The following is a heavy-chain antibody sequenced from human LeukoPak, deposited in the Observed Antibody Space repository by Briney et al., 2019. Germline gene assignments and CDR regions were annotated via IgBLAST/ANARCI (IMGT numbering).Heavy chain of an antibody. V-gene: IGHV1-2*02. D-gene: IGHD2-15*01. CDR2: TKPNSGGT. Sequence: ASVKVSCKASGYTFTGYYMHWVRQAPGQGLEWMGWTKPNSGGTNYAQKFQGRVTMTRDTSISTAYMELSRLRSDDTAVYYCARGGPYCSGGSCYGNNWFDPWGQGTLVTVSS. CDR3: ARGGPYCSGGSCYGNNWFDP. J-gene: IGHJ5*02. CDR1: GYTFTGYY.